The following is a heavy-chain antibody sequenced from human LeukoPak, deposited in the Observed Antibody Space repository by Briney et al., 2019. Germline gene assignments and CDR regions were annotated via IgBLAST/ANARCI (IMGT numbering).Heavy chain of an antibody. CDR3: ARAFSGGNTGGFDY. J-gene: IGHJ4*02. CDR1: GYTFTSYG. CDR2: INPRDGST. Sequence: GASVKVSCKASGYTFTSYGISWVRQAPGQGLEWMGIINPRDGSTIYAQKIQGRVSMTRDTSTTTVYMELTSLRSEDTAVYYCARAFSGGNTGGFDYWGQGTLVTVSS. V-gene: IGHV1-46*01. D-gene: IGHD2-15*01.